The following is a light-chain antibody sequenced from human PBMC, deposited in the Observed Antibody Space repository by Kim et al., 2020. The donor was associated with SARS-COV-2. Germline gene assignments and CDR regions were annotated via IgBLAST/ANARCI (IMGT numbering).Light chain of an antibody. J-gene: IGKJ1*01. Sequence: EIVLTQSPATLSLSPGERATLSCRASQSVSRSLAWYQQRPGQAPRLLIYDASNRATGIPARFSGSGSGTDFTLTISSLEPEDFAVYFCQQRSKWPPTFGQGTKVDIK. CDR1: QSVSRS. V-gene: IGKV3-11*01. CDR3: QQRSKWPPT. CDR2: DAS.